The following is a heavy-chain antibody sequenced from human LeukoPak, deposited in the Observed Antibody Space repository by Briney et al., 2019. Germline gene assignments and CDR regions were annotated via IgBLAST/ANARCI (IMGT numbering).Heavy chain of an antibody. Sequence: LGGSLRLSCSASGFTFSSYAMHWVRQAPGKGLEYVSAISSNGGSTYYADSVKGRFTISRDNSKNTLYLQMSSLRAEDTAVYYCVKGRYCSSTSCLTKYYYYGMDVWGQGTTVTVSS. D-gene: IGHD2-2*01. CDR3: VKGRYCSSTSCLTKYYYYGMDV. CDR1: GFTFSSYA. V-gene: IGHV3-64D*06. J-gene: IGHJ6*02. CDR2: ISSNGGST.